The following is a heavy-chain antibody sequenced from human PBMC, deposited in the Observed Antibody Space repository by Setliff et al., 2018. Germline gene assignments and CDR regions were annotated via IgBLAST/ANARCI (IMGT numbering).Heavy chain of an antibody. J-gene: IGHJ4*02. V-gene: IGHV4-59*03. CDR1: GGSISSYY. D-gene: IGHD3-10*01. Sequence: SETLSLTCTVSGGSISSYYWSWIRQPPGKELEWMAYVYYTRDTYYNPSLKSRISISIDTSKNQFSLNLISVTAADTAVYYCAGSQGSGGYYSNSPYYFHYWGQGTLVTVSS. CDR2: VYYTRDT. CDR3: AGSQGSGGYYSNSPYYFHY.